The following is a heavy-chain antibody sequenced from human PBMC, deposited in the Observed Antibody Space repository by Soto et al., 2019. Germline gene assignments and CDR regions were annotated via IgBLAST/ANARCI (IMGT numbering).Heavy chain of an antibody. CDR2: IYHTGTT. CDR1: GASISSTYW. J-gene: IGHJ5*02. D-gene: IGHD2-15*01. V-gene: IGHV4-4*02. CDR3: ATLPPRIVVVMTDLPT. Sequence: QLRESGPGLVKPSGTLSLTCFVSGASISSTYWWSWVRQTPGKRLEWIGQIYHTGTTSYNPSLTYRVTISLDKSNNQFSLRLTSMTAADTAVYYCATLPPRIVVVMTDLPTWGQGTLVTVSS.